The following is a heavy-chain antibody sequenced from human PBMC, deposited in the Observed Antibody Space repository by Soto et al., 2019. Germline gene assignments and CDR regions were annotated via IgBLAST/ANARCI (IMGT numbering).Heavy chain of an antibody. CDR3: ARHAVGSTYES. Sequence: SETLSLTCTVSGGSFSSSNYYWGWIRQPPGKGLEYIGNIFYSGSTHYAPSLKSRLTMSVDTSKSQFSLNLNSVTAADTAAYYCARHAVGSTYESWGQGTLVTVSS. J-gene: IGHJ4*02. CDR2: IFYSGST. V-gene: IGHV4-39*01. D-gene: IGHD3-3*01. CDR1: GGSFSSSNYY.